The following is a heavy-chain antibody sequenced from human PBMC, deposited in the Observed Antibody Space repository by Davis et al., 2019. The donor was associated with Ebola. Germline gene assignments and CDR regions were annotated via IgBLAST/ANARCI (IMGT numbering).Heavy chain of an antibody. D-gene: IGHD2-15*01. V-gene: IGHV1-2*02. J-gene: IGHJ4*02. CDR2: LNPDNGDT. Sequence: GESLKISCAASGFTFSSYAMHWVRQAPGQGLAYMGWLNPDNGDTYYAPKFQGRVTLTRDTSITTAYMELNSLRSDDTAVYYCARDLTGGGSRDWGQGTPVTVSS. CDR3: ARDLTGGGSRD. CDR1: GFTFSSYA.